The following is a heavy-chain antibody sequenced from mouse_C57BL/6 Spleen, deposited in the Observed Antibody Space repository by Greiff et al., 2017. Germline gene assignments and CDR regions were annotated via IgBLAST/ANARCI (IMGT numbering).Heavy chain of an antibody. D-gene: IGHD2-3*01. CDR2: IDPSDSYT. J-gene: IGHJ3*01. V-gene: IGHV1-69*01. CDR1: GYTFTSYW. CDR3: ARGDGSFAY. Sequence: VQLQQPGAELVMPGASVKLSCKASGYTFTSYWMHWVKQRPGQGLEWIGEIDPSDSYTNYTQKFKGKSTLTVDKSSSTAYMQLSSLTSEDTAVYYCARGDGSFAYWGQGTLVTGSA.